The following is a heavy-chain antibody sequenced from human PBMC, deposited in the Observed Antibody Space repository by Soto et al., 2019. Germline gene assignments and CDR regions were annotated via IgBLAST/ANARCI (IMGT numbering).Heavy chain of an antibody. CDR1: GFTFSSYG. V-gene: IGHV3-33*01. Sequence: GGSLRLSCAASGFTFSSYGMHWVRQAPGKGLEWVAVIWYDGSNKYYADSVKGRFTISRDNSKNTLYLQMNSLRAEDTAVYYCARDHDYYDSSGYTFDYWGQGTLVTVSS. CDR2: IWYDGSNK. J-gene: IGHJ4*02. D-gene: IGHD3-22*01. CDR3: ARDHDYYDSSGYTFDY.